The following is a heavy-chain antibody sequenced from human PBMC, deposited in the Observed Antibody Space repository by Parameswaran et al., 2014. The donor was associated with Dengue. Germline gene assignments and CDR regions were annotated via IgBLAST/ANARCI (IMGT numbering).Heavy chain of an antibody. D-gene: IGHD3-10*01. CDR3: ARVDYYGSGSYSFDY. V-gene: IGHV1-69*04. J-gene: IGHJ4*02. Sequence: WVRQAPGQGLEWMGRIIPILGIANYAQKFQGRVTITADKSTSTAYMELSSLRSEDTAVYYCARVDYYGSGSYSFDYWGQGTLVTVSS. CDR2: IIPILGIA.